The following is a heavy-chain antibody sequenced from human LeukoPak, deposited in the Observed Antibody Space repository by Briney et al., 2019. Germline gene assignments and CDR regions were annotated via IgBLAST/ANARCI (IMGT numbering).Heavy chain of an antibody. J-gene: IGHJ4*02. CDR1: GYTFTSYD. Sequence: GASVRVSCKASGYTFTSYDINWVRQATGQGLEWMGWMNPNSGNTGYAQKFQGRVTMTRNTSISTAYMELSSLRSEDTAVYYCARVGTMVRGVTGDWGQGTLVTVSS. CDR2: MNPNSGNT. CDR3: ARVGTMVRGVTGD. D-gene: IGHD3-10*01. V-gene: IGHV1-8*01.